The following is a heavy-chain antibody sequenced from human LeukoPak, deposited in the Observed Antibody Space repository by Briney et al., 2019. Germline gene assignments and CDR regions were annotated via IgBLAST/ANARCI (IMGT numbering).Heavy chain of an antibody. CDR1: DDSFSSHY. CDR2: ISYIGST. J-gene: IGHJ3*02. CDR3: ERDLVTVTKGFDI. Sequence: SETLSLTCAVSDDSFSSHYWTWIRQPPGKGLEWIGYISYIGSTNYNPSLKSRVTISIDTSKNQFSLQLTSVTAADTAVYYCERDLVTVTKGFDIWGQGTMVSVSS. V-gene: IGHV4-59*11. D-gene: IGHD4-17*01.